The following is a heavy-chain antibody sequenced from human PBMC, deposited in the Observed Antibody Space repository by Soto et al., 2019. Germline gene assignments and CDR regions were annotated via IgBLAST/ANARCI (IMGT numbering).Heavy chain of an antibody. CDR2: IYWDDDN. CDR3: ARLMVRGVIGAFDI. D-gene: IGHD3-10*01. J-gene: IGHJ3*02. CDR1: GFSLSTSGVG. V-gene: IGHV2-5*02. Sequence: QITLKESGPTLVKPTQTLTLTCTFSGFSLSTSGVGVGWIRQPPGKALEWLALIYWDDDNHYSPSLKSRLTITKYTSKNQVVLTKANVDPVDTATYYCARLMVRGVIGAFDIWGQGTMVTVSS.